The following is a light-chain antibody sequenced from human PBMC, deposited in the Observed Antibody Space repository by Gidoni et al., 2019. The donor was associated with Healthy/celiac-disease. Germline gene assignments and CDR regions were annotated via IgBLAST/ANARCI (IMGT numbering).Light chain of an antibody. V-gene: IGKV1-9*01. CDR1: RGISSY. J-gene: IGKJ2*01. CDR2: AAS. CDR3: QQLNSYPLSYT. Sequence: DIQLTQSPSFLSASVGDRVTITCRASRGISSYLAWYQQKPGKAPKLLIYAASTLQSGVPSRFSGSGSGTEFTLTISSLQPEDFATYYCQQLNSYPLSYTFGQGTKLEIK.